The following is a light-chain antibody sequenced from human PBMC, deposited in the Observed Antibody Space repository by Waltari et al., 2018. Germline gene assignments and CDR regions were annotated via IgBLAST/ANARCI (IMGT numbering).Light chain of an antibody. V-gene: IGLV1-40*01. CDR2: GRN. Sequence: QSVLTQPPSVSGAPGQRVSLSCTGSSSKIGAGYDVHWYQQIPGTAPKLLIYGRNTRPSGVPDRFSGSKSGPSASLTITGLQAEDDGDYYCQSYDSSRTVVFGGGTKLTVL. CDR3: QSYDSSRTVV. CDR1: SSKIGAGYD. J-gene: IGLJ2*01.